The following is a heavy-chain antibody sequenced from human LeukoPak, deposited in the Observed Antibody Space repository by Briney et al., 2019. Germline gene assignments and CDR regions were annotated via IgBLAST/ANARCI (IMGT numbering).Heavy chain of an antibody. CDR2: INSDGTST. CDR3: ARENGANRRALDV. V-gene: IGHV3-74*01. Sequence: GGSLRLSCVVSEFTFSNYWIHWVRQAPGRGLVWVSRINSDGTSTIYAGSVKGRFTISRDNAKNTLYLQMTSLRAEDTAVYYCARENGANRRALDVWGPGTRVTVSS. CDR1: EFTFSNYW. D-gene: IGHD4/OR15-4a*01. J-gene: IGHJ3*01.